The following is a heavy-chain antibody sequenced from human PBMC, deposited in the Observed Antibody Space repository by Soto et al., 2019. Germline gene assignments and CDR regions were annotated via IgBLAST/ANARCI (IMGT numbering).Heavy chain of an antibody. Sequence: GGSLRLSCAASGFTLSSYSMHWVRQAPGKGLEWVAVISYDGSNKYYADSVKGRFTISRDNSKNTVYLQMNSLRAEDTAVYYCARDHYDSSGSLIDLYYYYYGMDVWGQGTTVTVSS. CDR3: ARDHYDSSGSLIDLYYYYYGMDV. CDR1: GFTLSSYS. V-gene: IGHV3-30-3*01. CDR2: ISYDGSNK. J-gene: IGHJ6*02. D-gene: IGHD3-22*01.